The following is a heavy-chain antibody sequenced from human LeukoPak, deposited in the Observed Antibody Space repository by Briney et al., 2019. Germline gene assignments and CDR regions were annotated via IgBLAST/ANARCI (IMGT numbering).Heavy chain of an antibody. CDR1: GGSISNYY. D-gene: IGHD5-18*01. CDR3: ARGRRGYSYGYGNFDY. CDR2: IYYSGST. V-gene: IGHV4-59*12. J-gene: IGHJ4*02. Sequence: SETLSLTCTVSGGSISNYYWSWIRQPPGKGLEWIGYIYYSGSTNYNPSLKSRVTISVDTSKNQFSLKLSSVTAADTAVYYCARGRRGYSYGYGNFDYWGQGTLVTVSS.